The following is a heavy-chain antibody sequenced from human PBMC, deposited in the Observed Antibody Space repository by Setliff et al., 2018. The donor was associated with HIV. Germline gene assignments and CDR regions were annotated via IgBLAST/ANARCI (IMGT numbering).Heavy chain of an antibody. Sequence: SETLSLTCSVFGDSINSRSYYWGWIRQSPGQELEWIGSIYSSGSTYYNPSLKSRVTISVDTSKKQFSLRLSSVTAADTAVYYCARDLLGSSSLVDYWGQGTLVTVSS. V-gene: IGHV4-39*07. CDR3: ARDLLGSSSLVDY. CDR1: GDSINSRSYY. J-gene: IGHJ4*02. D-gene: IGHD6-6*01. CDR2: IYSSGST.